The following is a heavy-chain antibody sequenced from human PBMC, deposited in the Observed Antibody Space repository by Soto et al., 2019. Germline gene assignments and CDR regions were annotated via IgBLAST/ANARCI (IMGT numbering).Heavy chain of an antibody. Sequence: GGSLRLSCAASGFTFSSYAMHWVRQAPGKGLEWVAVISYDGSNKYYADSVKGRFTISRDNSKNTLYLQMNSLRAEDTAVYYCARDSRNPEAMATENYFDYWGQGTLVTVSS. CDR3: ARDSRNPEAMATENYFDY. D-gene: IGHD5-18*01. CDR1: GFTFSSYA. V-gene: IGHV3-30-3*01. CDR2: ISYDGSNK. J-gene: IGHJ4*02.